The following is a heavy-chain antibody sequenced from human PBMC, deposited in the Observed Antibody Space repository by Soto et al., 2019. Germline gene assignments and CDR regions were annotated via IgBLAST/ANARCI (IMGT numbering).Heavy chain of an antibody. Sequence: EVQLLDSGGGLVQPGGSLRLSCAASGFTFSDYAMSWLRQPPGKGLEWVSAISGSGDRTYYADSVKGRLTISRDNSKNTLYLQMNSLRAEDSAVYYCVRERSGYSYADSWGQGTLVTVSS. V-gene: IGHV3-23*01. J-gene: IGHJ4*02. D-gene: IGHD5-18*01. CDR2: ISGSGDRT. CDR3: VRERSGYSYADS. CDR1: GFTFSDYA.